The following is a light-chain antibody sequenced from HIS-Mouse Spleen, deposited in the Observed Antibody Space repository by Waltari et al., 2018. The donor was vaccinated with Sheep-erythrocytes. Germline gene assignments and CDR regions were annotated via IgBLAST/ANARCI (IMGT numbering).Light chain of an antibody. CDR2: EGS. CDR3: CSYAGSYNHV. J-gene: IGLJ1*01. V-gene: IGLV2-23*01. CDR1: SSDVGSYNL. Sequence: QSALTQPASVSGSPGQSIPIPCTGTSSDVGSYNLVSWYQQHPGKAPKLMIYEGSKRPSGVSNRFSGSKSGNTASLTISGLQAEDEADYYCCSYAGSYNHVFATGTKVTVL.